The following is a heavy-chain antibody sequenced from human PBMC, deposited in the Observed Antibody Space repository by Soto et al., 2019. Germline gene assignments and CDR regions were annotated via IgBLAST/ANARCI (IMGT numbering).Heavy chain of an antibody. D-gene: IGHD3-10*01. CDR3: AFGEESRYSYYGMDV. CDR2: I. Sequence: EVQLVESGGGLVQRGGSLRLSCAASGLTFSSYSMNWVRQAPGKGLEWVSYIKGRFTISRDNAKNSLYLQMNSLRAEDTAVYSCAFGEESRYSYYGMDVWGQGTTVTVSS. V-gene: IGHV3-48*01. J-gene: IGHJ6*02. CDR1: GLTFSSYS.